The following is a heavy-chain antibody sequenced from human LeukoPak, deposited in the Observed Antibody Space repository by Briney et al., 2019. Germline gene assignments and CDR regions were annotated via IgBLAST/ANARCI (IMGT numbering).Heavy chain of an antibody. CDR1: GYTFTSYY. CDR2: INPSGGST. J-gene: IGHJ4*02. CDR3: AKRRIAAAAIDY. V-gene: IGHV1-46*01. D-gene: IGHD6-13*01. Sequence: ASVKVSCKASGYTFTSYYMHWVRQAPGQGLEWMGIINPSGGSTSYAQKFQGRVTMTRDTSTSTVYMELSSLRSEDTAVYYCAKRRIAAAAIDYWGQGTLVTVSS.